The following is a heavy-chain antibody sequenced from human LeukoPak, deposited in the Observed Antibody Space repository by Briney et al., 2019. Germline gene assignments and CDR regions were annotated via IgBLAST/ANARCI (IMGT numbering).Heavy chain of an antibody. J-gene: IGHJ4*02. CDR1: GFTFSSYA. V-gene: IGHV3-30*04. D-gene: IGHD5-12*01. CDR2: ISYDGSNK. Sequence: PGRSLRLSCAASGFTFSSYAMHWVRQAPGKGLEWVAVISYDGSNKYYADSVKGRFTISRDNSKNTLYLQMNSPRAEDTAAYYCGREGNIVAIISYLLDYGAKGTLVTVSS. CDR3: GREGNIVAIISYLLDY.